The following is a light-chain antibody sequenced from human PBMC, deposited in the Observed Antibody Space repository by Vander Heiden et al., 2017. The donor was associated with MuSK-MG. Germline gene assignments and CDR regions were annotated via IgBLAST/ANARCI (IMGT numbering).Light chain of an antibody. V-gene: IGKV4-1*01. J-gene: IGKJ2*01. CDR1: QSVLYSSNNKNY. CDR3: QQEDSTPYT. Sequence: DIVMTQSPDSLAVSLGERATFNCKSSQSVLYSSNNKNYLAWYQQKPGQPPKLLIYWASTRESGVPDRFSGSGSGTDFTLTISSLQAEDVAVYYCQQEDSTPYTFGQGTKMEIK. CDR2: WAS.